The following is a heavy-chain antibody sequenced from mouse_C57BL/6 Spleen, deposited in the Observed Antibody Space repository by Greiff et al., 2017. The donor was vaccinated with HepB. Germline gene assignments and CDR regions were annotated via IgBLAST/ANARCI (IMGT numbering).Heavy chain of an antibody. J-gene: IGHJ4*01. CDR1: GYTFTSYT. CDR3: ASGGDAMDY. V-gene: IGHV1-4*01. CDR2: INPSSGYT. Sequence: QVQLKQSGAELARPGASVKMSCKASGYTFTSYTMHWVKQRPGQGLEWIGYINPSSGYTKYNQKFKDKATLTADKSSSTAYMQLSSLTSEDSAVYYCASGGDAMDYWGQGTSVTVSS.